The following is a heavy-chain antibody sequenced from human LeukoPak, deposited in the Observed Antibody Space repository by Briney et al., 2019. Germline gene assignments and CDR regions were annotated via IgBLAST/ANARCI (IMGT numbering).Heavy chain of an antibody. J-gene: IGHJ4*02. CDR2: IYSGGNT. D-gene: IGHD6-19*01. Sequence: PGGSLRLSCAASGFTVSSNYMSWVRQTPGKGLEWVSVIYSGGNTYYADSVKGRFTISRDNSKNTLYLQMNSLRAGDTAVYYCARDSIAVAGRDYWGQGTLVTVSS. CDR3: ARDSIAVAGRDY. V-gene: IGHV3-53*01. CDR1: GFTVSSNY.